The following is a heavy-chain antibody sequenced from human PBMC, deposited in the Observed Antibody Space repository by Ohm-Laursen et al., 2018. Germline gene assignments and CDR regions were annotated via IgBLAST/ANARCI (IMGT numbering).Heavy chain of an antibody. Sequence: SLRLSCAALGFTFSSYAMSWVRQAPGKGLEWVSAISGSGGSTYYADSVKGRFTISRDNSKNTLFLQMSSLRAEDTAVYYCASLGYCSGGSCLWAFDIWGQGTMVTVSS. CDR1: GFTFSSYA. J-gene: IGHJ3*02. D-gene: IGHD2-15*01. V-gene: IGHV3-23*01. CDR2: ISGSGGST. CDR3: ASLGYCSGGSCLWAFDI.